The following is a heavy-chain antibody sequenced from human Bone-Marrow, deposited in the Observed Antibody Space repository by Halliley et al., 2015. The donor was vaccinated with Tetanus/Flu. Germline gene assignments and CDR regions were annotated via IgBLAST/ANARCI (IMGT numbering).Heavy chain of an antibody. V-gene: IGHV3-23*01. Sequence: SLRLSCAASGFIFSSYDMTWVRQAPGKGLEWVSLISGSGGNTYYADSVKGRFTISRDNSQHTLYLQINSLRAEDTAVYYCAKPLVGGLRGAFHMWGQGTMVTVSP. CDR1: GFIFSSYD. CDR3: AKPLVGGLRGAFHM. J-gene: IGHJ3*02. D-gene: IGHD1-26*01. CDR2: ISGSGGNT.